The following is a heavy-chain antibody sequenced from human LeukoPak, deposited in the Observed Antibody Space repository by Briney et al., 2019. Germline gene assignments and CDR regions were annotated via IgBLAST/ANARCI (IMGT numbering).Heavy chain of an antibody. V-gene: IGHV4-61*02. D-gene: IGHD3-3*01. CDR1: GGSISSGSYY. CDR3: ARGVPYYDFWSGYRYYYMDV. Sequence: PSETLSLTCTVSGGSISSGSYYWSWIRQPAGKGLEWIGRIYTSGSTNYNPSLKSRVTISVDTSKNQFSLKLSSVTAADTAVYYCARGVPYYDFWSGYRYYYMDVWGKGTTVTVSS. CDR2: IYTSGST. J-gene: IGHJ6*03.